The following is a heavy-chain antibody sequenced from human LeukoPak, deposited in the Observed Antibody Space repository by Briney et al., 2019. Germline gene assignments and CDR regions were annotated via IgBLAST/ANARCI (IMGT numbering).Heavy chain of an antibody. CDR2: IYYSGST. V-gene: IGHV4-59*01. CDR1: GGSLSSYY. Sequence: SETLSLTCTVSGGSLSSYYWSWIRQPPGKGLEWIGYIYYSGSTTYNPSLRSRVTISVDTSKNQLSLKLTSVTAADTAVYYCARVFYYGSGTFDLWGRGTLVTVSS. D-gene: IGHD3-10*01. CDR3: ARVFYYGSGTFDL. J-gene: IGHJ2*01.